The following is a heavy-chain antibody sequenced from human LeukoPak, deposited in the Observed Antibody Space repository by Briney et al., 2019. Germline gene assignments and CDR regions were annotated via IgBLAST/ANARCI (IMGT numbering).Heavy chain of an antibody. D-gene: IGHD2-2*01. J-gene: IGHJ4*02. CDR1: GYTFISYG. CDR3: ARDANQNIVVVPAAMDY. Sequence: ASVKVSCKASGYTFISYGITWVRQAPGQGLEWMGWISPYTTKTNYAQSLQGRVTMTTDTSTSTAYMELRSLRSDDTAVYYCARDANQNIVVVPAAMDYWGQGTLVTVSS. V-gene: IGHV1-18*01. CDR2: ISPYTTKT.